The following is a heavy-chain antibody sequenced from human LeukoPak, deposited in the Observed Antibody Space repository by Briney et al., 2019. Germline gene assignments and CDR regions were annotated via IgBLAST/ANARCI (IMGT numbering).Heavy chain of an antibody. CDR3: APQYLTGHHFDY. Sequence: SGPTLVKPTQTLTLTCSLSGFSLSTTGLGVGWVRQPPGKALEWLALVYWDNDKRYSPSLWSRLTITKDTSKNQVVLTVTYMDPVDTGTYYCAPQYLTGHHFDYWGQGVLVTVSS. V-gene: IGHV2-5*02. D-gene: IGHD3-9*01. CDR1: GFSLSTTGLG. CDR2: VYWDNDK. J-gene: IGHJ4*02.